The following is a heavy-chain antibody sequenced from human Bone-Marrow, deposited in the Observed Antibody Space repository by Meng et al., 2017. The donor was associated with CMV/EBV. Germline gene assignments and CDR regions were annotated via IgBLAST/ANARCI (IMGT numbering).Heavy chain of an antibody. D-gene: IGHD3/OR15-3a*01. V-gene: IGHV3-9*01. CDR1: GFTFDDYA. Sequence: SLKISCAASGFTFDDYAMHWVRQAPGKGLEWVSGISWNSGSIGYADSVKGRFTISRDNAKNSLYLQMNSLKTEDTAVYYCTRVAWTGPCDYWGQGTLVTVSS. CDR3: TRVAWTGPCDY. J-gene: IGHJ4*02. CDR2: ISWNSGSI.